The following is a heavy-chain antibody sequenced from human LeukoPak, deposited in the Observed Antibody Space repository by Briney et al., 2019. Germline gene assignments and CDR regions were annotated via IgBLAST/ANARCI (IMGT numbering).Heavy chain of an antibody. Sequence: PGGSLRLSCAASGFTFSSYSMNWVRQAPGKGLEWVSSISSSSYIYYADSVKGRFTISRDSAKNSLYLQMNSLRAEDTAVYYCARDLEVATIDYYYGMDVWGQGTTVTVSS. CDR3: ARDLEVATIDYYYGMDV. D-gene: IGHD5-24*01. CDR1: GFTFSSYS. J-gene: IGHJ6*02. V-gene: IGHV3-21*01. CDR2: ISSSSYI.